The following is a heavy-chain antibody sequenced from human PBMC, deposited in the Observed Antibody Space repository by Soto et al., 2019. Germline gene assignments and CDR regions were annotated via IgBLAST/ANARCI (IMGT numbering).Heavy chain of an antibody. D-gene: IGHD2-2*01. J-gene: IGHJ6*02. CDR1: GFTFGDYA. CDR3: TRDDIVVVPAAHSPWSTYYYYYGMDV. CDR2: IRSKAYGGTT. V-gene: IGHV3-49*03. Sequence: GSLRLSCTASGFTFGDYAMSWFRQAPGKGLEWVGFIRSKAYGGTTEYAASVKGRFTISRDDSKSIAYLQMNSLKTEDTAVYYCTRDDIVVVPAAHSPWSTYYYYYGMDVWGQGTTVTVSS.